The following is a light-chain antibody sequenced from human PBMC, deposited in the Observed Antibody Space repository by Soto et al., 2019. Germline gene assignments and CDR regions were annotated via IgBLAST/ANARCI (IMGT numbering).Light chain of an antibody. Sequence: IQVTHSPSSVSSSVLYIVRITCRASQGIGDSLSWYQHKPGKAPQLLIQTASTLLSGVPSRFSGSGSGTDFLLTINSLQPEDFATYYCLQVRNFPRTFGQGTKVDIK. CDR2: TAS. J-gene: IGKJ1*01. CDR3: LQVRNFPRT. V-gene: IGKV1-12*01. CDR1: QGIGDS.